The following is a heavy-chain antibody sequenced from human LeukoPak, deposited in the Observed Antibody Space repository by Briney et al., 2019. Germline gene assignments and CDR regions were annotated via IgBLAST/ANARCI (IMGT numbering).Heavy chain of an antibody. J-gene: IGHJ6*03. D-gene: IGHD3-10*01. CDR3: ARLIRPGSNYYMDV. CDR2: IYPGDSDT. V-gene: IGHV5-51*01. CDR1: GYTFTNYW. Sequence: GASLQISCKGSGYTFTNYWIAWVRPMPGKGLEWMGNIYPGDSDTGYSPSFQGQVTISADKSISTAYLQWTSLKASDSAMYYCARLIRPGSNYYMDVWGKGTTVTVSS.